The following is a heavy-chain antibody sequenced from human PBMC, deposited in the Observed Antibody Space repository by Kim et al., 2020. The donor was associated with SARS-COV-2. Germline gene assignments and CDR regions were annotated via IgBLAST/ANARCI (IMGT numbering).Heavy chain of an antibody. V-gene: IGHV3-23*01. J-gene: IGHJ4*02. CDR2: ISDSSRNI. CDR3: AKPRGSNWDKLFFDY. CDR1: GFPFSDNA. D-gene: IGHD4-4*01. Sequence: GGSLRLSCSASGFPFSDNAMSWVRQAPGKGLEWISSISDSSRNIYYADSVKDRFTISRDNSKNMLYLQMSSLRSEDTAVYYCAKPRGSNWDKLFFDYWGQGLLVTVSS.